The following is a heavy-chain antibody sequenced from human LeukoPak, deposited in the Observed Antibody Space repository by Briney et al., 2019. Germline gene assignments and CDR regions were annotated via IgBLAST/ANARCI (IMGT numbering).Heavy chain of an antibody. Sequence: GGSLRLSCAASGFTFSSYSMNWVRQAPGKGLEWVSSISSSSSYIYYADSVKGRFTISRDNAKNSLYLQMNSLRAEDTAVYYCARELQGVAYYYYYYMDVWGKGTTVTISS. CDR2: ISSSSSYI. CDR3: ARELQGVAYYYYYYMDV. D-gene: IGHD2-21*01. CDR1: GFTFSSYS. V-gene: IGHV3-21*01. J-gene: IGHJ6*03.